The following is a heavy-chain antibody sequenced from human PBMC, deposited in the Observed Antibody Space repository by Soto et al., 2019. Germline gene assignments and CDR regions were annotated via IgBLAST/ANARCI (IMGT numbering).Heavy chain of an antibody. D-gene: IGHD4-17*01. CDR3: AHDYGERSLY. Sequence: QITLKESGPTLVKPTQTLTLTCTFSGFSLPTDRVGVGWIRQPPGKALEWLAVIYWDDTKTYRPSLKSRLTITKATSKNQVALTMTDLAPVDTATYYCAHDYGERSLYWGQGTLVTGSS. J-gene: IGHJ4*02. V-gene: IGHV2-5*02. CDR2: IYWDDTK. CDR1: GFSLPTDRVG.